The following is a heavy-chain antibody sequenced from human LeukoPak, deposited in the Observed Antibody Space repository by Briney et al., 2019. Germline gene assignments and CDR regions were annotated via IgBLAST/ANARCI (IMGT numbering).Heavy chain of an antibody. J-gene: IGHJ4*02. V-gene: IGHV1-69*06. CDR3: AKDFRWSQDY. CDR1: GGTFSSYA. D-gene: IGHD4-23*01. Sequence: SVKVSCKASGGTFSSYAISWVRQAPGQGLGWMGGIIPIFGTANYAQKFQGRVTITADKSTSTAYMELSSLRSEDTAVYYCAKDFRWSQDYWGQGTLVTVSS. CDR2: IIPIFGTA.